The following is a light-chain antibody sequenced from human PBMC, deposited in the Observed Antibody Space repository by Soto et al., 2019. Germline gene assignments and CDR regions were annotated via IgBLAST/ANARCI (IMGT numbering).Light chain of an antibody. CDR1: VLAKKY. CDR3: YSANNNSLAV. CDR2: KDS. J-gene: IGLJ3*02. V-gene: IGLV3-27*01. Sequence: SYELTQPSSVSVSPGQTARITCSGDVLAKKYGRWFQKKPGQAAVVVVYKDSERPSGIPERFSGSSSGTTVTLTISGAQVEDDADYYCYSANNNSLAVFGGGTKLTLL.